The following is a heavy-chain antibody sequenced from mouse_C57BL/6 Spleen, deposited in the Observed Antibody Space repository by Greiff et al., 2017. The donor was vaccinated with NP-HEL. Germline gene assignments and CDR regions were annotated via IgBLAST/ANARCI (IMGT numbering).Heavy chain of an antibody. Sequence: QVQLQQPGTELVKPGASVKLSCKASGYTFTSYWMHWVKQRPGQGLEWIGNINPSNGGTNYNAKFKSKATLTVDKSASTAYMQLSSLTSEDSAVYYCARGWGDWYFDVWGTGTTVTVSS. V-gene: IGHV1-53*01. CDR3: ARGWGDWYFDV. CDR1: GYTFTSYW. J-gene: IGHJ1*03. CDR2: INPSNGGT.